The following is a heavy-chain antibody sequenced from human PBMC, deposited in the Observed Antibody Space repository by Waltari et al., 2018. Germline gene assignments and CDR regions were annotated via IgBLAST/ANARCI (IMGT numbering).Heavy chain of an antibody. Sequence: EVQLVQSGAEVKKPGESLKISCKGSGYSFTSYWIGWVRQMPGKGLEWMGIIDPGASDTTYIPSFHGQVTISADKSISTAYLQWSSLKASDTAMYYCARRGYSYGYEPRGGYFDLWGRGTLVTVSS. CDR1: GYSFTSYW. D-gene: IGHD5-18*01. CDR3: ARRGYSYGYEPRGGYFDL. J-gene: IGHJ2*01. CDR2: IDPGASDT. V-gene: IGHV5-51*01.